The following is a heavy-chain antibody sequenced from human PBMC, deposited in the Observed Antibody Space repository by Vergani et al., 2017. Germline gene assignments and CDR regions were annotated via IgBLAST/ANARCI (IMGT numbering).Heavy chain of an antibody. V-gene: IGHV3-74*03. CDR1: GFRFSSYG. D-gene: IGHD2/OR15-2a*01. CDR3: AKDLGGCNSISCSYYMDV. J-gene: IGHJ6*03. Sequence: VQLVESGGGVVQPGRSLRLSCAASGFRFSSYGMNWVRQVPGKGLLWVSRIKSDGSITAYADSVKGRFTISRDNAQNTVNLQMNSLRVDDTAVYYCAKDLGGCNSISCSYYMDVWGKGTTVTV. CDR2: IKSDGSIT.